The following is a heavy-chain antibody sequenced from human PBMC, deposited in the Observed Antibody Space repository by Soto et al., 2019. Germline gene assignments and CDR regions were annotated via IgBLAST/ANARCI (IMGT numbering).Heavy chain of an antibody. Sequence: PSETLSLTCTVSGGSISSNYWSWIRQPPGKGLEWIGYIYYSGSTNYNPSLKSRVTISVDTSKNQFSLKLSSVTAADTAVYYCARGWYDSSGYPFDYWGQGTLVTVSS. CDR1: GGSISSNY. D-gene: IGHD3-22*01. V-gene: IGHV4-59*01. CDR2: IYYSGST. J-gene: IGHJ4*02. CDR3: ARGWYDSSGYPFDY.